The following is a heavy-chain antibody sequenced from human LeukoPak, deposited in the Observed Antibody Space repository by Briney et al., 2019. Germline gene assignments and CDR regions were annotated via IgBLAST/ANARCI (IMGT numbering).Heavy chain of an antibody. J-gene: IGHJ4*02. V-gene: IGHV3-9*03. D-gene: IGHD1-26*01. Sequence: GGSLRLSCAASGFTFDDYAMHWVRQAPGKGLEWVSGISWNSGSIGYADSVKGRFTISRDNAKNSLYLQMNSLRAEDMALYYWAKDIGGGGLGSRKIVGALDYWGQGTLVTVSS. CDR2: ISWNSGSI. CDR3: AKDIGGGGLGSRKIVGALDY. CDR1: GFTFDDYA.